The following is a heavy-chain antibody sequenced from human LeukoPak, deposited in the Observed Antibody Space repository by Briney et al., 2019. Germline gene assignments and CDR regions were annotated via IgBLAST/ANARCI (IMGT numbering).Heavy chain of an antibody. Sequence: PGGSLRLSCAASGFTFSSYAMNWVRQGPGKGLQWVSAISPGTGSTYYADSVKGRFTISRDNSKNTLFLQMHSLRAEDTAVYYCAKAGGNSFFDYWGHGTLVTVSS. CDR2: ISPGTGST. CDR1: GFTFSSYA. V-gene: IGHV3-23*01. D-gene: IGHD1-7*01. CDR3: AKAGGNSFFDY. J-gene: IGHJ4*01.